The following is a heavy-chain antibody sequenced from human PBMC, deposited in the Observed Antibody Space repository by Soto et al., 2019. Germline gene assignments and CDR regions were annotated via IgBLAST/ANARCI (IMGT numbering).Heavy chain of an antibody. V-gene: IGHV1-69*13. Sequence: SVKGSCKASGSTFTSYAINWVRQAPGQGLQWMGRIIPFFGTADYAQKFQGRVTITADESTSTAYMALSSLRSEDTAIYYCATALNFYDSSGFYSPGAFEIWGQGTMVTVSS. J-gene: IGHJ3*02. D-gene: IGHD3-22*01. CDR2: IIPFFGTA. CDR1: GSTFTSYA. CDR3: ATALNFYDSSGFYSPGAFEI.